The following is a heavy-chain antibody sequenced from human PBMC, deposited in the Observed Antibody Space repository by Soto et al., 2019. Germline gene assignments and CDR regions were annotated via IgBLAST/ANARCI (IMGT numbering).Heavy chain of an antibody. V-gene: IGHV3-11*05. D-gene: IGHD4-17*01. CDR1: GFTFSDYY. Sequence: QVQLVESGGGLVKPGGSLRLSCAASGFTFSDYYMSWIRQAPGKGLEWVSYISSSSSYTNYADSVKGRFTISRDNAKNSLYLQMNSLSAEDTAVYYCARDRGDGDAPYNWFDPWGQGTLVTVSS. CDR3: ARDRGDGDAPYNWFDP. CDR2: ISSSSSYT. J-gene: IGHJ5*02.